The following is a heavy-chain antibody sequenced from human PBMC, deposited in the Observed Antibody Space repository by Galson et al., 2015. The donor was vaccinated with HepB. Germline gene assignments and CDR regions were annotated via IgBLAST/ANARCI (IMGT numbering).Heavy chain of an antibody. J-gene: IGHJ6*02. CDR1: GFTFSSYA. CDR2: ISYDGSNK. D-gene: IGHD3-3*01. Sequence: SLRLSCAASGFTFSSYAMHWVRQAPGKGLEWVAVISYDGSNKYYADSVKGRFTISRDNSKNTLYLQMNSLRAKDTAVYYCARAGPLYYDFWSGYSRNYYYYGMDVWGQGTTVTVSS. V-gene: IGHV3-30*04. CDR3: ARAGPLYYDFWSGYSRNYYYYGMDV.